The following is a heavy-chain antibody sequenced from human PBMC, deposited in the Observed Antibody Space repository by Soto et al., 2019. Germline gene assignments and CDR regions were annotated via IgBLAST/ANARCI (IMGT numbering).Heavy chain of an antibody. CDR3: PSPMQGDFWRGYEVYLLEV. V-gene: IGHV3-15*02. CDR2: FTSKSGGGTT. J-gene: IGHJ6*04. Sequence: EMQLVESGGALVKPGGSLRLSCAGSGFSINNAWMSWVRQAPGKGLEWVGRFTSKSGGGTTDYAAPVNGRFTISGDESKSTLYLQMESLKTDDTSVYYRPSPMQGDFWRGYEVYLLEVGGKGTKVTVSS. D-gene: IGHD3-3*01. CDR1: GFSINNAW.